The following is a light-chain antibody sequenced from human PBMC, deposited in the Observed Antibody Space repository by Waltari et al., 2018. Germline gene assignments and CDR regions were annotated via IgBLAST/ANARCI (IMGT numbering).Light chain of an antibody. CDR3: QTWGTARGV. CDR2: VNSDGSH. Sequence: QLVLTQSPSASASLGASVKLTCTLSSGHSTYAVAWHQQRPEKGPRYLMKVNSDGSHSKADGIPDRFSGSRSGAGRYLTISSLQSEDEADYYCQTWGTARGVFGGGTKLTVL. J-gene: IGLJ2*01. V-gene: IGLV4-69*01. CDR1: SGHSTYA.